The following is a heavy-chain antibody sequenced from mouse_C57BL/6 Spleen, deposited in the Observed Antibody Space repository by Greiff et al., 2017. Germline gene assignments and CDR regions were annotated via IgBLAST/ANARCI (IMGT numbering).Heavy chain of an antibody. CDR3: AGGYDYDNYFDY. Sequence: VQLQQSGAELARPGASVKLSCKASGYTFTSYGISWVKQRTGQGLEWIGEIYPRSGNTYYNEKFKGKATLTADKSSSTAYMELRSLTSEDSAVFFCAGGYDYDNYFDYRGQGTTLTVSS. D-gene: IGHD2-4*01. CDR1: GYTFTSYG. CDR2: IYPRSGNT. V-gene: IGHV1-81*01. J-gene: IGHJ2*01.